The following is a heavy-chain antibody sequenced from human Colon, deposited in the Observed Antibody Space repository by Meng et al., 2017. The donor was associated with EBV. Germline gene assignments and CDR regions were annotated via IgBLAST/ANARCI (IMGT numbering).Heavy chain of an antibody. CDR1: GFNFNDYY. CDR2: ISKMGDGI. Sequence: LGEVGGGFVKPGGSLSPSCAASGFNFNDYYMTWIRQAPGKGLEWVAFISKMGDGISYAESVRGRFTISRDSATHSLYLQMNSLRAEDTAVYYCARDLGGPRDYWGQGTLVTVSS. CDR3: ARDLGGPRDY. D-gene: IGHD6-25*01. J-gene: IGHJ4*02. V-gene: IGHV3-11*01.